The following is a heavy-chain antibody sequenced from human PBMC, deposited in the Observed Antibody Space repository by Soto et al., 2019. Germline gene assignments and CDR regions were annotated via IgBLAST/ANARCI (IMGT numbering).Heavy chain of an antibody. Sequence: SETLSLTCTVSGGSISSGGYYWSWIRQHPGKGLEWIGYIYYSGSTHYNPSLKSRVTISVDTSKNQFSLKLISVTAADTAVYYCARDGRGSGWPYYYGMDVWGQGTTVTVSS. CDR1: GGSISSGGYY. CDR3: ARDGRGSGWPYYYGMDV. D-gene: IGHD6-19*01. CDR2: IYYSGST. V-gene: IGHV4-31*03. J-gene: IGHJ6*02.